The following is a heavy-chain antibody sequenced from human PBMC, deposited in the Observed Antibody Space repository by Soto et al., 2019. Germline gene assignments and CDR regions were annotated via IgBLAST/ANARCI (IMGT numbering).Heavy chain of an antibody. J-gene: IGHJ4*02. Sequence: HGGSLRLSCAASGFTFSSYAMSWVRQAPGKGLEWVSAISGSGGSTYYADSVKGRFTISRDNSKNTLYLQMNSLRAEDTAVYYCANTEYSSSFYFDYWGQGTLVTVSS. CDR2: ISGSGGST. V-gene: IGHV3-23*01. CDR3: ANTEYSSSFYFDY. CDR1: GFTFSSYA. D-gene: IGHD6-6*01.